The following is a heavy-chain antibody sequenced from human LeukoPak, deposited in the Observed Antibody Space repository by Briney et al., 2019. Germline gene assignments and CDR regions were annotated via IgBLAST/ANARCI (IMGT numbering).Heavy chain of an antibody. J-gene: IGHJ4*02. D-gene: IGHD5-12*01. V-gene: IGHV3-74*01. CDR1: GFTFSSHW. CDR3: AKGRGYSAYEPIDY. CDR2: INSVGSNT. Sequence: HPGGSLRLSCAASGFTFSSHWMHWVRQAPGKGLVCVSRINSVGSNTIYADSVKGRFTISRDNAKNTLYLQMNSLRAEDTAVYYCAKGRGYSAYEPIDYWGQGTLVTVSS.